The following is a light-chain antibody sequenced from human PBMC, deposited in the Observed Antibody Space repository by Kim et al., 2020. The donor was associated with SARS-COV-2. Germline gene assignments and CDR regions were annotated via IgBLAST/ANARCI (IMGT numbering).Light chain of an antibody. J-gene: IGLJ3*02. Sequence: GQRLTISCSGTTSSIGDNDVNWYRQVPGSAPQLLFFDNNRRPSGVPDRVSGSKSGTSASLAISGLQSEDEADYFCASWDDSFNGPVFGGGTQLTVL. V-gene: IGLV1-44*01. CDR3: ASWDDSFNGPV. CDR2: DNN. CDR1: TSSIGDND.